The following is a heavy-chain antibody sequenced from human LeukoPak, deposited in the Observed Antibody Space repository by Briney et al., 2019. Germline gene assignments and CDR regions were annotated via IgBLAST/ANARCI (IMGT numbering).Heavy chain of an antibody. CDR3: AKLPTVAATIAGSGY. CDR2: ISYDRSNK. V-gene: IGHV3-30*18. Sequence: GGSLRLSCAASGFTFSTYSMNWVRQAPGKGLEWVAVISYDRSNKYYADSLKGRFTISRDNSKNTLYLQMNSLRTEDTAVYYCAKLPTVAATIAGSGYWGQGTLVTVSS. CDR1: GFTFSTYS. D-gene: IGHD6-19*01. J-gene: IGHJ4*02.